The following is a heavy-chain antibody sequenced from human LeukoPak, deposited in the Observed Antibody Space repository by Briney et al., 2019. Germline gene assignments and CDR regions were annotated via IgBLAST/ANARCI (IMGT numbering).Heavy chain of an antibody. CDR3: VGTMVRGVISFSFFDY. CDR2: ISNDSRYI. J-gene: IGHJ4*02. Sequence: GGSLRLSCIASGFTLSRYIMNWVRQAPGKGLEWVASISNDSRYIYYSDSVKGRFTISRDNAKNSLYLQMNSLRAEDTAVYYCVGTMVRGVISFSFFDYWGQGTLVTVSS. CDR1: GFTLSRYI. V-gene: IGHV3-21*01. D-gene: IGHD3-10*01.